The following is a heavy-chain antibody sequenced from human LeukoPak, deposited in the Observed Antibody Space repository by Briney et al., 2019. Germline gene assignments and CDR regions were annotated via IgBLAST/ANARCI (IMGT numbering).Heavy chain of an antibody. CDR3: AKDQCSGGSCYPSSFDY. CDR2: ISYEGSNK. CDR1: GFTFSSCG. D-gene: IGHD2-15*01. J-gene: IGHJ4*02. Sequence: GGSLRLSCAASGFTFSSCGMHWVRQAPGKGLEWVAVISYEGSNKNYADSVKGRFNIPRDNSKNTLYLQMNSRRAEDTAVYYCAKDQCSGGSCYPSSFDYWGQGTLVTVSS. V-gene: IGHV3-30*18.